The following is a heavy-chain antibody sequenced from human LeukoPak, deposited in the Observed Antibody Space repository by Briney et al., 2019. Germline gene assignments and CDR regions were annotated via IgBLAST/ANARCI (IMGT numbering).Heavy chain of an antibody. CDR3: ARTTMVRGVTPIGY. J-gene: IGHJ4*02. V-gene: IGHV1-2*02. D-gene: IGHD3-10*01. CDR2: INPNSGGT. CDR1: GYTSTSYY. Sequence: ASVKVSCKASGYTSTSYYMHWVRQAPGQGLEWMGWINPNSGGTNYAQKFQGRVTMTRDTSISTAYMELGRLRSDDTAVYYCARTTMVRGVTPIGYWGQGTLVTVSS.